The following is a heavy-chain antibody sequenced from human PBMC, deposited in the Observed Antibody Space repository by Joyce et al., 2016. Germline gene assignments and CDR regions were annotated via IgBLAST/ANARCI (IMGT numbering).Heavy chain of an antibody. V-gene: IGHV3-21*01. D-gene: IGHD3-16*01. CDR2: ISGTSYYI. J-gene: IGHJ6*02. CDR3: ARGGISYYYAMDV. Sequence: SSSSMSWFRQAPGKGLEWVAAISGTSYYIFHAETVRGRFTVSRDNAKKTLYLQMNSLRAEDSAVFYCARGGISYYYAMDVWGQGTTVTVSS. CDR1: SSSS.